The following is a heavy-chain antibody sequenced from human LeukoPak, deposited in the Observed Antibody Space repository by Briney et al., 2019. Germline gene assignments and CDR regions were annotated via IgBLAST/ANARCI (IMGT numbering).Heavy chain of an antibody. CDR2: ISSNGISP. V-gene: IGHV3-64*01. CDR1: GFTFSDFA. J-gene: IGHJ6*02. Sequence: GGSLRLSCAASGFTFSDFAMHWLRQAPGKGLEYVSTISSNGISPYYANSVKGRFTISRDNYMNMMCLQMGSLRDDDTAVYYCVRAHSIHDYHYGIDVWGHGTTVTVSS. D-gene: IGHD3-3*01. CDR3: VRAHSIHDYHYGIDV.